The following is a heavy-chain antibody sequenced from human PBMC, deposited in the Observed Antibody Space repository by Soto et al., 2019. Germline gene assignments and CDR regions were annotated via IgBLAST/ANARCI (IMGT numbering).Heavy chain of an antibody. CDR1: GFSLSTSGMC. J-gene: IGHJ6*02. CDR2: IDWDDDK. D-gene: IGHD1-20*01. V-gene: IGHV2-70*01. CDR3: AQTYKRWPRYYYYGMDV. Sequence: SGPTLVNPTQTLTLTCTFSGFSLSTSGMCVSWIRQPPGKALEWLALIDWDDDKYYSTPLKTRLTISKDTSKNQVVLTMTNMDPVDTATYYCAQTYKRWPRYYYYGMDVWGQGTTVTVSS.